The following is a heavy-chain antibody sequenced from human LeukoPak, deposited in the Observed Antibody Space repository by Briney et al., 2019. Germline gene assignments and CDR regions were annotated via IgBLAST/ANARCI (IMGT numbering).Heavy chain of an antibody. CDR1: GFTFSSYS. CDR3: ARDQGTGYDFDAFDI. J-gene: IGHJ3*02. V-gene: IGHV3-21*04. Sequence: PGGSLRLSCAASGFTFSSYSMNWVRQAPGKGLEWVSSISSSSSYIYYADSVKGRFAISRDNSKNTLYLQVSILGVEDTAVYYCARDQGTGYDFDAFDIWGHGTMVTVSS. CDR2: ISSSSSYI. D-gene: IGHD5-12*01.